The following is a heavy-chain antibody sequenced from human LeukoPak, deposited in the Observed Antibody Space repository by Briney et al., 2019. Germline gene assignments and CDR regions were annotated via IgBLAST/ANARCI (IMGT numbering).Heavy chain of an antibody. CDR3: ARGTTLVRGGDY. J-gene: IGHJ4*02. Sequence: PSETLSLTCTVSGGSISSYYWSWIRQPPGKGLEWIGYIYYSGTTYYNPSLKSRVTMSVDTSKNQFSLKLSSVTAADTAVYYCARGTTLVRGGDYWGQGTLVTASS. CDR1: GGSISSYY. V-gene: IGHV4-30-4*08. CDR2: IYYSGTT. D-gene: IGHD3-10*01.